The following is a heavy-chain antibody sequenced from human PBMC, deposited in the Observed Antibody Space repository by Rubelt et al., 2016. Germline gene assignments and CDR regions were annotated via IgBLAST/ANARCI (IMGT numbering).Heavy chain of an antibody. CDR3: AKESKHQQIESMDV. V-gene: IGHV3-23*01. D-gene: IGHD1/OR15-1a*01. CDR2: ISGGGGST. Sequence: GGGLVQPGGSLRLSCAASGFTFSRYSMSWVRQAPGQGLEWVSSISGGGGSTYYADSVKGRFTISRDNSKNTLDLQMNSLRAEDTAVYYCAKESKHQQIESMDVWGQGTTVTVSS. CDR1: GFTFSRYS. J-gene: IGHJ6*02.